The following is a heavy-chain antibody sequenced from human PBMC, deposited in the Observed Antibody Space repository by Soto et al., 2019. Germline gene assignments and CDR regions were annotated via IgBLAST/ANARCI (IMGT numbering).Heavy chain of an antibody. D-gene: IGHD3-22*01. V-gene: IGHV3-73*01. CDR2: IRNKANSHGT. CDR3: SRLGNYEGF. Sequence: EVQLVQSGGGLVQPGGSLKLSCAASGFIFSGSAVDWVRQASGKGLEWVGHIRNKANSHGTAYAASVKGRFTISRDDSKNMAYLQMNSLKTEDTAVDYCSRLGNYEGFWGQGTLVTVAS. J-gene: IGHJ4*02. CDR1: GFIFSGSA.